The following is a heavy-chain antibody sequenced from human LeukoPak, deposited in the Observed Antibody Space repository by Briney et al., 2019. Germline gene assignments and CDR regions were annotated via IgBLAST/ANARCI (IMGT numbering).Heavy chain of an antibody. V-gene: IGHV3-23*01. D-gene: IGHD5-18*01. CDR2: ISGSGTNT. J-gene: IGHJ6*03. Sequence: GGSLRLSCAASGFTFSSYGMSWVRQAPGKGLEWVSGISGSGTNTNYADSVKGRFTISRDNSKNTVYLQMKSLRAEDTAVYYCARAEMLTYSYGYWYYMDVWGKGTTVTVSS. CDR1: GFTFSSYG. CDR3: ARAEMLTYSYGYWYYMDV.